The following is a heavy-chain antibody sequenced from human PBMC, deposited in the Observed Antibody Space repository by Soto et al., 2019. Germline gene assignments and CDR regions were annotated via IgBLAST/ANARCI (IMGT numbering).Heavy chain of an antibody. Sequence: EVQLVESGGGLFQPGGSLRLSCAASGFTFNNYWIHWVRQAPGKGLVWVSRIKYDATSTNYADSVKGRFSISRDNAKNTVYLQMSSLRGDDTAVYYCARGALGSYYFDYWGQGTRVTVSS. CDR1: GFTFNNYW. CDR2: IKYDATST. V-gene: IGHV3-74*01. CDR3: ARGALGSYYFDY. J-gene: IGHJ4*02. D-gene: IGHD3-16*01.